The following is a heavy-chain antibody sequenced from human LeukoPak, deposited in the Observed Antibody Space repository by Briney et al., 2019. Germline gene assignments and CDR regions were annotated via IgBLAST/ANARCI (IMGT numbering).Heavy chain of an antibody. D-gene: IGHD6-13*01. CDR3: ARCIAAAGHYYYGMDV. CDR2: IYHSGST. CDR1: GGSISSGGYS. Sequence: SETLSLTCAVSGGSISSGGYSWSWIRQPPGKGLEWIGYIYHSGSTYYNPSLKSRVTISVDRSKNQFSLKLSSVTAADTAVYYCARCIAAAGHYYYGMDVWGQGTTVTVSS. J-gene: IGHJ6*02. V-gene: IGHV4-30-2*01.